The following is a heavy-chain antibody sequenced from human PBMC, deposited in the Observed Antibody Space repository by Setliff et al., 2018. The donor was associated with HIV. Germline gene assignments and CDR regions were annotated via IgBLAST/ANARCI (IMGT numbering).Heavy chain of an antibody. J-gene: IGHJ4*02. CDR3: ARHKTHDYDGNSVYFDF. CDR2: IYHTGDT. D-gene: IGHD4-17*01. CDR1: GYSISNTGHY. Sequence: SETLSLTCVVSGYSISNTGHYWGWIRQPPGKGLEWIGSIYHTGDTYGNPSLKNRVTISRDTSKDRFSLNLRSVTAADTAIYYCARHKTHDYDGNSVYFDFWGRGILVTVSS. V-gene: IGHV4-38-2*01.